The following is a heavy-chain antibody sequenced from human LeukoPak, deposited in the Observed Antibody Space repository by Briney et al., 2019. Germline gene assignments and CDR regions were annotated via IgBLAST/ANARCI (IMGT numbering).Heavy chain of an antibody. V-gene: IGHV3-9*01. CDR2: ISWNSGSI. Sequence: GGSLRLSCAASGFTFDDYAMHWVRQAPGKGLEWVSGISWNSGSIGYADSVKGRFTISRDNAKNSLYLQMNSLRAEDTALYYCAKDLDSLTSGYGAGAFDIWGQGTMVTVSS. D-gene: IGHD3-22*01. CDR3: AKDLDSLTSGYGAGAFDI. J-gene: IGHJ3*02. CDR1: GFTFDDYA.